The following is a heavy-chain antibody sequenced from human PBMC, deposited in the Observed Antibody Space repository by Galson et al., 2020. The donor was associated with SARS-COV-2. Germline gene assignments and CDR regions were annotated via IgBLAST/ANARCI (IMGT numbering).Heavy chain of an antibody. D-gene: IGHD5-18*01. J-gene: IGHJ5*02. V-gene: IGHV4-38-2*02. Sequence: SETLSLTCTVSGYSISSGYYWGWIRQPPGKGLEWIGSIYHSGSTYYNPSLKSRVTISVDTSKNQFSLKLSSVTAADTAVYYCARDLGYSYGYCCSWFDPWGQGTLVTVSS. CDR2: IYHSGST. CDR1: GYSISSGYY. CDR3: ARDLGYSYGYCCSWFDP.